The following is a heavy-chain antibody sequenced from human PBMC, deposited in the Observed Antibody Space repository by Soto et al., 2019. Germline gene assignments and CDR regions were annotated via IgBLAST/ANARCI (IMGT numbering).Heavy chain of an antibody. CDR2: ISGSGGST. D-gene: IGHD2-15*01. V-gene: IGHV3-23*01. J-gene: IGHJ5*02. Sequence: PGGSLRLSCAASGFTFSSYAMSWVRQAPGKGLEWVSAISGSGGSTYYADSVKGRFTISRDNSKNTLYLQMNSLRAEDTAVYYCAKDGEDIVVVVAPCWFDPWGQGTLVTVSS. CDR3: AKDGEDIVVVVAPCWFDP. CDR1: GFTFSSYA.